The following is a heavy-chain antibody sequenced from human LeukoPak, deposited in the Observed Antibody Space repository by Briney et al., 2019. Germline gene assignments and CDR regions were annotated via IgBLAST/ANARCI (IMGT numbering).Heavy chain of an antibody. D-gene: IGHD3-22*01. J-gene: IGHJ4*02. V-gene: IGHV3-23*01. CDR1: RFTFSSYA. CDR3: AKDPGYYHDSSAYYEY. CDR2: ISGSGSST. Sequence: GGSLRLSCAASRFTFSSYAMSWVRQAPGKGLEWVSDISGSGSSTYYADSVKGRFTISRDNSKNTLFLQMNSLRAEDTALYYCAKDPGYYHDSSAYYEYWGQGTLVIVSS.